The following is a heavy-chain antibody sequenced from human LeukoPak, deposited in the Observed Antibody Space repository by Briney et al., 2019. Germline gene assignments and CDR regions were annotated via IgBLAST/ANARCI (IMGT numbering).Heavy chain of an antibody. D-gene: IGHD6-13*01. CDR2: ISWNSGSI. Sequence: PGGSLRLSCAASGFTFDDYAMHWVRQAPGKGLEWVPGISWNSGSIGYADSVKGRFTISRDNAKNSLYLQMNSLRAEDTALYYCAAWGRAAAGHYYYYGMDVWGQGTTVTVSS. V-gene: IGHV3-9*01. CDR1: GFTFDDYA. J-gene: IGHJ6*02. CDR3: AAWGRAAAGHYYYYGMDV.